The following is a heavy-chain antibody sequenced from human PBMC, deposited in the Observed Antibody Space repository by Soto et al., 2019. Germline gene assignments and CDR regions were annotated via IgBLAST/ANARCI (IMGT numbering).Heavy chain of an antibody. CDR3: AITPGGSHHALYLMDV. J-gene: IGHJ6*02. V-gene: IGHV1-69*19. D-gene: IGHD3-10*01. Sequence: QVQLVQSGAEVRKPGSSVKVSCKSSGESFSDFAISWVRQAPGKGLEWMGGIIPMSGTPNYAQRFQGRVLITADVSTTTAYMDLTNPRYEDTAVYYCAITPGGSHHALYLMDVWGQGTTVTVSS. CDR1: GESFSDFA. CDR2: IIPMSGTP.